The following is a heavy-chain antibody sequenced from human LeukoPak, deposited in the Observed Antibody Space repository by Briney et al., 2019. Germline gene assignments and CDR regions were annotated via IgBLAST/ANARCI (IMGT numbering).Heavy chain of an antibody. V-gene: IGHV4-34*01. Sequence: SETLSLTCAVYGGSFSGYYWSWIRQPPGKGLEWIGEINDSGSTNYNPSLKSRVTISVDTSKNQFSLKLSSVTAADTAVYYCASGGIVLVVAASSHFDYSGQGTLVTVSS. J-gene: IGHJ4*02. CDR2: INDSGST. CDR1: GGSFSGYY. CDR3: ASGGIVLVVAASSHFDY. D-gene: IGHD2-15*01.